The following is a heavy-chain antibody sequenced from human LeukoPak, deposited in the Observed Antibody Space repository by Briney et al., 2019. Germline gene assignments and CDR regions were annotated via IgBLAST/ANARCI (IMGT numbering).Heavy chain of an antibody. CDR2: ISGGGGST. V-gene: IGHV3-23*01. CDR3: AKVLYGSGTLHAFDI. CDR1: EFTFSNYG. Sequence: PGGSLRLSCAASEFTFSNYGMSWVRQPPGKGLEWVSAISGGGGSTYYADSVKGRFTISRDNSKNTLYLQMNSLRAEDTAVYFCAKVLYGSGTLHAFDIWGQGTMVTVSS. D-gene: IGHD3-10*01. J-gene: IGHJ3*02.